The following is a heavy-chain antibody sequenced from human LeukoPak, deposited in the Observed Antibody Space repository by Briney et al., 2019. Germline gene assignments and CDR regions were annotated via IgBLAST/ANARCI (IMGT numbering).Heavy chain of an antibody. CDR3: ARVRYYYGSGSYYRSYYYYMDV. D-gene: IGHD3-10*01. CDR2: IYYSGST. V-gene: IGHV4-59*08. CDR1: GGSISSYY. Sequence: SETLSLTCTVSGGSISSYYWSWIRQPPGKGLEWIGYIYYSGSTNYNPSLKSRVTISVDTSKNQFSLKLSSVTAADTAVYYCARVRYYYGSGSYYRSYYYYMDVWGKGTTVTISS. J-gene: IGHJ6*03.